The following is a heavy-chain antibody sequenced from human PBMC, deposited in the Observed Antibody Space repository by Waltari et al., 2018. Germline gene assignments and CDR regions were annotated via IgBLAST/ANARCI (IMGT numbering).Heavy chain of an antibody. CDR2: ISWNSDNM. Sequence: EVQLVESGGGSVQPGRSLRLSCVVSGLSFDDYAMHWVRQAPGKGLGWFSGISWNSDNMGYADSVKGRFTISRDNAKNSLYLQMNSLRAEDMALYYCAKQRGSYIAGPLDYWGQGTLVTVSS. CDR1: GLSFDDYA. V-gene: IGHV3-9*03. J-gene: IGHJ4*02. D-gene: IGHD3-10*01. CDR3: AKQRGSYIAGPLDY.